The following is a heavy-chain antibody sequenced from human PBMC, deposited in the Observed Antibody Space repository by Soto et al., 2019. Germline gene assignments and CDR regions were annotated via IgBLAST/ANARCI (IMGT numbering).Heavy chain of an antibody. J-gene: IGHJ5*02. Sequence: ESLILSCAASGFTFSSYWMSWVRQAPGAGREWVANINQDGSDKYYVDSVKGRFTISRDNAKNSLYLQMNSLRAEDTAVYYCARVRAVERSYDRLAPGLDXWGQGTQLTVSX. V-gene: IGHV3-7*01. D-gene: IGHD1-1*01. CDR3: ARVRAVERSYDRLAPGLDX. CDR1: GFTFSSYW. CDR2: INQDGSDK.